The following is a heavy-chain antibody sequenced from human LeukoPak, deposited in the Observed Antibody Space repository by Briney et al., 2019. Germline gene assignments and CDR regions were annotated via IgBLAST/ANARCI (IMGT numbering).Heavy chain of an antibody. CDR1: GGSISSGGYY. CDR3: ARVDADAFDI. Sequence: SETLSLTCTVSGGSISSGGYYWGWIRQHPGKGLEWIGYIYYSGSTYYNPSLKSRVTISVDTSKNQFSLKLSSVTAADTAVYYCARVDADAFDIWGQGTMVTVSS. D-gene: IGHD2-2*03. CDR2: IYYSGST. V-gene: IGHV4-31*03. J-gene: IGHJ3*02.